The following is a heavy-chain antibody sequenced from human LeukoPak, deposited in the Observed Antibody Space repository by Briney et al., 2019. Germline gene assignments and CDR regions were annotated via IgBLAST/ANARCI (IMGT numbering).Heavy chain of an antibody. CDR1: GGSISSYY. CDR2: IYYSGST. D-gene: IGHD3-10*01. CDR3: ARLLSGSGSYYTGYWFDP. Sequence: PSETLSLTCTVSGGSISSYYWSWIRQHPGKGLEWIGYIYYSGSTYYNPSLKSRVTISVDTSKNQFSLKLSSVTAADTAVYYCARLLSGSGSYYTGYWFDPWGQGTLVTVSS. J-gene: IGHJ5*02. V-gene: IGHV4-59*06.